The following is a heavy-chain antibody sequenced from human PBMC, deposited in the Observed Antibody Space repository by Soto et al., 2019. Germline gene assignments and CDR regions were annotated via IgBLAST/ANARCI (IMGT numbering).Heavy chain of an antibody. J-gene: IGHJ4*02. CDR1: GYTFSDYY. V-gene: IGHV1-2*02. CDR3: ARDKPGYSYGSYYFDY. Sequence: ASVKVSCKASGYTFSDYYIHWVRQAPGQGLEWMGWINPNSGGTKYAPKFQGGVTMTRDTSITTAYMVLSRLRSGDTAVYYCARDKPGYSYGSYYFDYWGQGTLVTVSS. CDR2: INPNSGGT. D-gene: IGHD5-18*01.